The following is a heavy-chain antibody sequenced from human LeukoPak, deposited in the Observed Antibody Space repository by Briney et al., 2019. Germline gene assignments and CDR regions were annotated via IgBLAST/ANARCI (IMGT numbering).Heavy chain of an antibody. J-gene: IGHJ4*02. CDR2: ISGSGGST. D-gene: IGHD2-2*01. CDR3: AKDPHIVVVPVVLYYFDY. V-gene: IGHV3-23*01. CDR1: GFTFSSYA. Sequence: AGGSLRLSCAASGFTFSSYAMSWVRQAPGKGLEWVSAISGSGGSTYYADSVKGRFTISRDNSKNTLYLQMNSLRAEDTAVYYCAKDPHIVVVPVVLYYFDYWGQGTLVTVSS.